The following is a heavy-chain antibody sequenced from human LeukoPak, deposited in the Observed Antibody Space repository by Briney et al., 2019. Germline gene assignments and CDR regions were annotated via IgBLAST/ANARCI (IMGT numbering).Heavy chain of an antibody. J-gene: IGHJ4*02. D-gene: IGHD1-26*01. Sequence: SETLSLTCSVSGGSISSSGYFWGWIRQPPGKGLEWNGTIYYSGSTYYNPSLKSRLTISVDTSRNQFSLKLSSVTTADTAVYYCARYIGGSGFDYWGRGTLVTVSS. CDR1: GGSISSSGYF. V-gene: IGHV4-39*01. CDR3: ARYIGGSGFDY. CDR2: IYYSGST.